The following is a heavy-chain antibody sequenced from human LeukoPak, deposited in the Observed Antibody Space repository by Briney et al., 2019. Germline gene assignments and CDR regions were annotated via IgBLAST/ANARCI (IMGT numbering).Heavy chain of an antibody. V-gene: IGHV4-34*01. D-gene: IGHD7-27*01. CDR1: GGSFSGYY. CDR3: ARETWGFGAFNM. CDR2: INHSGST. Sequence: SETLSLTCAVYGGSFSGYYWSWIRQPPGKGLEWIGEINHSGSTNYNPSLKSRVTISVDTSKNQFSLKLSSVTAADTALYYCARETWGFGAFNMWGQGTMVTVSS. J-gene: IGHJ3*02.